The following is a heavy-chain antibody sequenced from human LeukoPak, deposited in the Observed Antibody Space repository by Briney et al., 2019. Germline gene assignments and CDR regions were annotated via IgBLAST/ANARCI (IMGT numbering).Heavy chain of an antibody. J-gene: IGHJ4*02. CDR2: IWYDGSNK. CDR1: GFTFSTYG. Sequence: GGSLRLSCAASGFTFSTYGMHWVRQAPGKGLEWVAVIWYDGSNKYYADSVKGRFTISRDNSKNTLYLQMNSLRAEDTAVYYCARDHRFGELSDYWGQGTLVTVSS. D-gene: IGHD3-10*01. CDR3: ARDHRFGELSDY. V-gene: IGHV3-33*08.